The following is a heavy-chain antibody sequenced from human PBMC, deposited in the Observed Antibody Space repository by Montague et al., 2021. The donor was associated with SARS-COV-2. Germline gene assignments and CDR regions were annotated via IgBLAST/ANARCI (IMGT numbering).Heavy chain of an antibody. CDR2: IYNSGRT. CDR3: ARQGEVDPGIAIAATFDP. D-gene: IGHD2-15*01. Sequence: SETLSLTCAVSDDSISTSTIYYWGWLRQPPGKGLEWIGSIYNSGRTFYNPSLKSRVTMSVDASKNQFSVRLTSVTAADSAVYYCARQGEVDPGIAIAATFDPWGQGILVTVSS. V-gene: IGHV4-39*01. J-gene: IGHJ5*02. CDR1: DDSISTSTIYY.